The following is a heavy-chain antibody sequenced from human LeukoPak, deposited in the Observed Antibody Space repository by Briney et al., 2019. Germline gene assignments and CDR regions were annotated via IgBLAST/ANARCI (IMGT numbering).Heavy chain of an antibody. J-gene: IGHJ6*02. V-gene: IGHV3-7*05. D-gene: IGHD6-6*01. CDR2: IKQDGSEE. CDR3: ARDPYSSTWSYGMDV. Sequence: GGSLRLSCAASGFTFSSYWMSWVRQAPGKGLEWVANIKQDGSEEVYVDSVKGRFTISRVNAKNSLFLQMNTLRAEDTAVYYCARDPYSSTWSYGMDVWGQGTTVTVSS. CDR1: GFTFSSYW.